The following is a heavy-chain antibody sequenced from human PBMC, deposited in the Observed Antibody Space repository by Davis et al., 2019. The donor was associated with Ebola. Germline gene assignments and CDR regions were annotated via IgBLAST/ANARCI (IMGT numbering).Heavy chain of an antibody. CDR2: FDPEDGET. J-gene: IGHJ4*02. CDR3: ATGIKLEFSGDQFDY. CDR1: GYTLTEFS. Sequence: AASVKVSCKVSGYTLTEFSMHWVRQAPGKGLEWMGGFDPEDGETIYAQKFQGRVTMTEDTSTDTAYMELSSLRSEDTAVYYCATGIKLEFSGDQFDYWGQGTLVTVSS. V-gene: IGHV1-24*01. D-gene: IGHD3-16*02.